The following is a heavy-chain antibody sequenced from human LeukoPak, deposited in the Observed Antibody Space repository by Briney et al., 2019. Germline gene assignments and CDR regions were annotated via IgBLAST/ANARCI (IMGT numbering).Heavy chain of an antibody. J-gene: IGHJ4*02. CDR1: GFTFSSYW. CDR2: IKQDGSEK. V-gene: IGHV3-7*01. Sequence: PGGSLRLSCAASGFTFSSYWMSWVRQAPGKGLEWVANIKQDGSEKYYVDSVKGRFPISRDNAKNSLYLQMNSLRAEDTAVYYCASAGVYDILSGPILWGQGTLVTVSS. CDR3: ASAGVYDILSGPIL. D-gene: IGHD3-9*01.